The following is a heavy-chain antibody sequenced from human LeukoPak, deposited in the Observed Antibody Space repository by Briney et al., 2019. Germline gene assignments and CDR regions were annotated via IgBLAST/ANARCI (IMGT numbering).Heavy chain of an antibody. CDR3: ARSRKAPNYYDSSGYSNLAFDI. D-gene: IGHD3-22*01. CDR1: GGSISSYY. Sequence: PSETLSLTCTVSGGSISSYYWSWIRQPPGKGLEWIGYIYYSGSTNYNPSLKSRVTISVDTSKNQFSLKLSSVTAADTAVYYCARSRKAPNYYDSSGYSNLAFDIWGQGTMVTVSS. CDR2: IYYSGST. J-gene: IGHJ3*02. V-gene: IGHV4-59*01.